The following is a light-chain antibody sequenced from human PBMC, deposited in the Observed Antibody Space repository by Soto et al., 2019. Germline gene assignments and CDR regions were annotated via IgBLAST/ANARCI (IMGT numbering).Light chain of an antibody. CDR2: EVS. CDR1: SSDVGGYNY. CDR3: NSYTSIRTYV. J-gene: IGLJ1*01. V-gene: IGLV2-14*01. Sequence: QSALTQPASVSGSAGQSITISCTGTSSDVGGYNYVSWYQQHPGKAPKLVIYEVSDRPSGISDRFSGSKSGNTASLTISGLQAADEADYYCNSYTSIRTYVFGTGTKVTVL.